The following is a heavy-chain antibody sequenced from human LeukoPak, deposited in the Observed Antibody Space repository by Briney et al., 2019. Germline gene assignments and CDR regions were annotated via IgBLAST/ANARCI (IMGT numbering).Heavy chain of an antibody. CDR1: GGSFSGYY. CDR3: AREGLLWFGELFQKGPFDY. J-gene: IGHJ4*02. V-gene: IGHV4-34*01. Sequence: SETLSLTCAVYGGSFSGYYWSWIRQPPGKGLEWIGEINHSGSTNYNPSLKSRVTISVDTSKNQFSLKLSSVTAADTAVYYCAREGLLWFGELFQKGPFDYWGQGTLVTVSS. CDR2: INHSGST. D-gene: IGHD3-10*01.